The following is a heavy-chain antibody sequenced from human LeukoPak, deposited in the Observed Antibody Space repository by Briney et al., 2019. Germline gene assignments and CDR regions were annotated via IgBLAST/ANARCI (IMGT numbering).Heavy chain of an antibody. CDR3: ARDRGGVVVPAATHYFDY. V-gene: IGHV3-48*04. J-gene: IGHJ4*02. D-gene: IGHD2-2*01. CDR2: ISSSSSTK. Sequence: SGGSLRLSCAASGFTFSTYTMNWVRQAPGKGLEWVSYISSSSSTKYYADSVKGRFTISRDNAKNSLYLQMNSLRTEDTAVYYCARDRGGVVVPAATHYFDYWGQGTLVTVSS. CDR1: GFTFSTYT.